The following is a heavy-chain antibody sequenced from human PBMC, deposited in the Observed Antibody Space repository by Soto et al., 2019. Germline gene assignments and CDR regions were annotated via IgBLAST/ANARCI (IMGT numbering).Heavy chain of an antibody. CDR3: AREKSGADAWFFDL. D-gene: IGHD1-26*01. CDR2: ISSTSSYI. V-gene: IGHV3-21*01. J-gene: IGHJ2*01. Sequence: EVQLVESGGGLVKPRGSLRLSCAVSGFTLSSYSMNWVCQAPGKGLEWVSSISSTSSYIYYADSVKGRFTISRDNAKNSLYLQMSSLRAEDTAVYYCAREKSGADAWFFDLWGRGTLVTVSS. CDR1: GFTLSSYS.